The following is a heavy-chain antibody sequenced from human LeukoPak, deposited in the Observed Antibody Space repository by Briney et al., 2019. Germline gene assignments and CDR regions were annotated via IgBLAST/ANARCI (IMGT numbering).Heavy chain of an antibody. V-gene: IGHV3-9*01. CDR1: GFIFDDYA. J-gene: IGHJ6*03. CDR3: TTDLLVATTYYYYMDV. D-gene: IGHD5-12*01. CDR2: ISSNSGGI. Sequence: GGSLRLSCAASGFIFDDYAMHWVRQAPGKGLEWVSGISSNSGGIDYADSVKGRFTISRDNAKNTLYLQMNSLRPEDTALYYCTTDLLVATTYYYYMDVWGKGTTVTVSS.